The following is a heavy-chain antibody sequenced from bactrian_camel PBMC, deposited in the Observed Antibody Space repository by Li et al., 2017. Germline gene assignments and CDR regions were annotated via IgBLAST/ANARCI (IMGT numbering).Heavy chain of an antibody. CDR2: IDESGTT. V-gene: IGHV3S26*01. CDR3: AADLVTDEPSLVEREYYY. D-gene: IGHD1*01. J-gene: IGHJ4*01. Sequence: HVQLVESGGGSVQAGGSLRLSCSSGGYNFASACMGWFRQVPKKEREGIGAIDESGTTTYTESMKGRFTISRDGAKNIIELQMHSLKPEDTATYYCAADLVTDEPSLVEREYYYWGQGTQVTVS. CDR1: GYNFASAC.